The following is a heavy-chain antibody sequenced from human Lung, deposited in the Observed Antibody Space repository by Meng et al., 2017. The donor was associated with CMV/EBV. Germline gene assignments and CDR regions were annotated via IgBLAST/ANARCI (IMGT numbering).Heavy chain of an antibody. D-gene: IGHD6-19*01. V-gene: IGHV1-2*02. CDR3: ARGLAVAGTSPFDY. CDR2: INPNSGGT. Sequence: ASVKVSCKASGYTFTGYYMHWVRQAPGQGLEWMGWINPNSGGTNYAQKFQGRVTMTRDTSISTAYMELSMLRSDDTAVYYCARGLAVAGTSPFDYWGQGTLVTVSS. CDR1: GYTFTGYY. J-gene: IGHJ4*02.